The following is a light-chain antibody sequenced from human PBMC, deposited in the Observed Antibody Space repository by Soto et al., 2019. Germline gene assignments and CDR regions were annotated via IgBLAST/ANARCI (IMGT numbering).Light chain of an antibody. CDR3: QQYGSASGWT. CDR1: QSVSSSY. V-gene: IGKV3-20*01. CDR2: GAS. Sequence: EIVLTQSPGTLSLSPGERATLSCRASQSVSSSYLAWYQQKPCQAPRLLIYGASSRATGIPDRFSGSGYGTDFTLTISRLEPEEFAVYYCQQYGSASGWTFGQGTKVEIK. J-gene: IGKJ1*01.